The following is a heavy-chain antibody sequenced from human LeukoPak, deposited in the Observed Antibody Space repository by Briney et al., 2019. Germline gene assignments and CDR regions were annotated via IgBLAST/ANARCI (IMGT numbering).Heavy chain of an antibody. CDR1: GFTFSSYW. D-gene: IGHD6-13*01. CDR2: INSDGTTT. V-gene: IGHV3-74*01. J-gene: IGHJ4*02. Sequence: GGSLRLSCAASGFTFSSYWMHWVRQAPGKGLVWVSRINSDGTTTNYADSVKGRFTISRDNAKNTLFLQMNSLRAEDTAVYYCARDAVYSSSWQYYWGQGTLVTVSS. CDR3: ARDAVYSSSWQYY.